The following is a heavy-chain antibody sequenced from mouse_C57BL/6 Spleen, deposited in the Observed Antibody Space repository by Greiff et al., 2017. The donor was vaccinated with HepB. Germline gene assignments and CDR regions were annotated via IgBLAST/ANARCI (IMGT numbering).Heavy chain of an antibody. CDR1: GYTFTSYW. CDR3: ARGGYFYDYDRFAY. J-gene: IGHJ3*01. Sequence: GQLQQSGAELVRPGSSVKLSCKAAGYTFTSYWMDWVKQRPGQGLEWIGNIYPSDSETHYNQKFKDKATMTVDKSSSTAYMQLSSLTSEDSAVYYCARGGYFYDYDRFAYWGQGTLVTVSA. V-gene: IGHV1-61*01. D-gene: IGHD2-4*01. CDR2: IYPSDSET.